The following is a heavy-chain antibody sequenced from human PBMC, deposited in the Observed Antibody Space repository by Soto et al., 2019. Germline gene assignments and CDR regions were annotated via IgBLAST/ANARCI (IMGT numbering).Heavy chain of an antibody. CDR3: ATTVTTGAYGMDV. Sequence: PGESLKISCKGSGYSFTSFWISWVHQMPGKGLEWMGRIDPSDSYTNYSPSLQGHVTISADKSISTAYLQWNSLKASDTAMYFCATTVTTGAYGMDVWGQGTTDTVSS. CDR1: GYSFTSFW. D-gene: IGHD4-17*01. CDR2: IDPSDSYT. J-gene: IGHJ6*02. V-gene: IGHV5-10-1*01.